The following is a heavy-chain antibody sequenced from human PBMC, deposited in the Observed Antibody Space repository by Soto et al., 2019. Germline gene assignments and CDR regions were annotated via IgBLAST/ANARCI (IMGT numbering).Heavy chain of an antibody. CDR3: ARGLEIVGATTSCYFDY. V-gene: IGHV1-3*01. Sequence: ASVKVSCKASGYTFTNYAMHWVRQAPGQRLEWMGWINAGNDNTKYSQKFQGRVTITRDTSKNQFSLKLSSVTAADTAVYYCARGLEIVGATTSCYFDYWGQGTLVTVSS. CDR2: INAGNDNT. J-gene: IGHJ4*02. D-gene: IGHD1-26*01. CDR1: GYTFTNYA.